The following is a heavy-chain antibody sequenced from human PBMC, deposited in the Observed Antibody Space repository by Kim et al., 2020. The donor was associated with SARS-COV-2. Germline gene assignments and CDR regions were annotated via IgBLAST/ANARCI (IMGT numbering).Heavy chain of an antibody. J-gene: IGHJ6*02. CDR2: TSTSGSTI. CDR3: ARGLYCSSTKCSFGLDV. D-gene: IGHD2-2*01. CDR1: GFIFSTYE. Sequence: GGSLRLSCAASGFIFSTYEINWVRQAPGKGLEWVSYTSTSGSTIYSADSVKGRFTFSRDNARNSVYLQMNSLRDEDTAVYYCARGLYCSSTKCSFGLDVWGQGTTVTVSS. V-gene: IGHV3-48*03.